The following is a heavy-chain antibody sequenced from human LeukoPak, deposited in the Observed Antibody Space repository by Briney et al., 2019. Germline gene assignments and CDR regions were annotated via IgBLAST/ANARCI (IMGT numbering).Heavy chain of an antibody. CDR2: IYYSGST. Sequence: SETLSLTCTVSGGSISSYYWSWIRQPPGKGLEWIGYIYYSGSTNCNPSLKSRVTISVDTSKNQFSLKLSSVTAADTAVYYCARERSAGPYCSSTSCYAFDYWGQGTLVTVSS. J-gene: IGHJ4*02. D-gene: IGHD2-2*01. CDR1: GGSISSYY. V-gene: IGHV4-59*12. CDR3: ARERSAGPYCSSTSCYAFDY.